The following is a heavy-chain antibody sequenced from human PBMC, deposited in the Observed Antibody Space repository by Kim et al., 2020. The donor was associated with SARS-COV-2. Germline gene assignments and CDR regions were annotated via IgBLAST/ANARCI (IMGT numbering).Heavy chain of an antibody. CDR2: ISYDGSNK. V-gene: IGHV3-33*05. CDR1: GFTFSSYG. CDR3: ARDSSGWGY. D-gene: IGHD6-19*01. J-gene: IGHJ4*02. Sequence: GGSLRLSCAASGFTFSSYGMHWVRQAPGKGLEWVAVISYDGSNKYYADSVKGRFTISRDNSKNTLYLQMNSLRAEDTAVYYCARDSSGWGYWGQGTLVTV.